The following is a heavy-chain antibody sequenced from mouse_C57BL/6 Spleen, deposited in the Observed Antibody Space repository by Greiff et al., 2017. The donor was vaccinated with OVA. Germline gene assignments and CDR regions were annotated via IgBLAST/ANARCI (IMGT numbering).Heavy chain of an antibody. V-gene: IGHV8-8*01. CDR2: IWWDDDK. Sequence: QVTLKESGPGILQPSQTLSLTCSFSGFSLSTFGMGVGWIRQPSGKGLEWLAHIWWDDDKYYNPALKSRLTISKDTSKNQVFLKIANVDTADTATYYCARIGYGNYGDYWYFDVWGTGTTVTVSS. CDR1: GFSLSTFGMG. D-gene: IGHD2-10*02. CDR3: ARIGYGNYGDYWYFDV. J-gene: IGHJ1*03.